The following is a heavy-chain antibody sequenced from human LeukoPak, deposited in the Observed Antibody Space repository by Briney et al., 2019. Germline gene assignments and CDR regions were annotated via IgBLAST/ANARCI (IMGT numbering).Heavy chain of an antibody. V-gene: IGHV3-30-3*01. J-gene: IGHJ3*02. CDR2: ISYDGSNK. CDR3: ARGYCSGGSCRVPDDAFDI. CDR1: GFTFSSYA. D-gene: IGHD2-15*01. Sequence: GGSLRLSCAASGFTFSSYAMQWVRQAPGKGLEWVAVISYDGSNKYYADSVKGRFTISRDNSKNTLYLQMNSLRAEDTAVYYCARGYCSGGSCRVPDDAFDIWGQGTMVTVSS.